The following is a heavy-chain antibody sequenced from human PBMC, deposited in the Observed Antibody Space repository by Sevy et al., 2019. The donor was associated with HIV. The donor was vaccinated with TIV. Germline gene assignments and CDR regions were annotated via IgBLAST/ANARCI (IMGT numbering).Heavy chain of an antibody. J-gene: IGHJ3*01. CDR2: LSWNSGTI. V-gene: IGHV3-9*01. CDR3: AKGAGQWLGDAFDV. Sequence: GGSLRLSCAASGFTFDDYAIHWVRQAPEKGLEWVSGLSWNSGTIDYADSVKGRFTISRDNAKKSLYLQMNSLRAEDTALYYCAKGAGQWLGDAFDVWGQGTMVTVSS. CDR1: GFTFDDYA. D-gene: IGHD6-19*01.